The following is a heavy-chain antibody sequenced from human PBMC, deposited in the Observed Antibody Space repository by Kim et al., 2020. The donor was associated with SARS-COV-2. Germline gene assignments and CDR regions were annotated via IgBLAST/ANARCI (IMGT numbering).Heavy chain of an antibody. CDR2: IHPSGTT. V-gene: IGHV4-34*01. D-gene: IGHD3-3*01. CDR1: GGSFSGYY. CDR3: SRGRDEYKSGNY. J-gene: IGHJ4*02. Sequence: SETLSLTCAVSGGSFSGYYWTWIRQPPGKGLEWIGEIHPSGTTYYKPSFESRVTISVDTSKNQFSLKLTSVTAADTAVYYCSRGRDEYKSGNYWGQGTLFTVS.